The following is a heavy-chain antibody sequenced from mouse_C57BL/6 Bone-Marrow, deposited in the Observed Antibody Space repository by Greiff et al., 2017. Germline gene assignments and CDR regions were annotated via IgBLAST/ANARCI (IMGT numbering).Heavy chain of an antibody. CDR3: ARYYYGSSSWFAY. CDR1: GYTFTSYW. D-gene: IGHD1-1*01. J-gene: IGHJ3*01. Sequence: QVQLQQPGAELVKPGASVKLSCKASGYTFTSYWMHWVKQRPGQGLEWIGMIHPNSGSTNNNEKFKSKATLTVDKSSSTAYMQLSSLTSEDSAVYYCARYYYGSSSWFAYWGQGTLVTVSA. V-gene: IGHV1-64*01. CDR2: IHPNSGST.